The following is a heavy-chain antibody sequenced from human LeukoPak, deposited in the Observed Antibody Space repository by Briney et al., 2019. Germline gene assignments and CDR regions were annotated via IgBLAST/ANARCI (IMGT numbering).Heavy chain of an antibody. J-gene: IGHJ4*02. D-gene: IGHD2-15*01. Sequence: GGSLRLSCAASGFTFSSYWMSWVRQAPGKGLEWVATIRQDGSQKYYVDSVKGRFTISRDNAKNSLYLQMNSLRAEDTAVYYCAKAEGELLLDWGQGTLVTVSS. CDR2: IRQDGSQK. CDR1: GFTFSSYW. CDR3: AKAEGELLLD. V-gene: IGHV3-7*01.